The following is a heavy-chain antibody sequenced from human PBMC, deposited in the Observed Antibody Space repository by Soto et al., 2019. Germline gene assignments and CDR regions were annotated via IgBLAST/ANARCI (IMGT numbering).Heavy chain of an antibody. Sequence: QVQLQESGPGLVKPSETLSLTCTVSGGSISSYYWSWIRQPPGKGLEWIGYIYYSGSTNYNPSLNSRVTISVDTSKTQFALKLSSVAAADTVLYYCARHGDYYDSSGYYYGDWYFDLWGRGTLVTVSS. CDR3: ARHGDYYDSSGYYYGDWYFDL. D-gene: IGHD3-22*01. J-gene: IGHJ2*01. V-gene: IGHV4-59*08. CDR2: IYYSGST. CDR1: GGSISSYY.